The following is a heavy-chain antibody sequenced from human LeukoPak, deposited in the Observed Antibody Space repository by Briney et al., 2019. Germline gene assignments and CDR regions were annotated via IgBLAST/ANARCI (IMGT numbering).Heavy chain of an antibody. D-gene: IGHD3-22*01. CDR1: GGSISSGSYY. CDR2: IYSSGIT. Sequence: PSETLSLTCTVSGGSISSGSYYWSWIRQPAGKGLEWIGRIYSSGITNYNPALKSRVTISVDTSKNQFPLKLSSVTAADTAVYYCARAYYDSSGYSFEPGDYYYYYMDVWGKGTTVTVSS. J-gene: IGHJ6*03. CDR3: ARAYYDSSGYSFEPGDYYYYYMDV. V-gene: IGHV4-61*02.